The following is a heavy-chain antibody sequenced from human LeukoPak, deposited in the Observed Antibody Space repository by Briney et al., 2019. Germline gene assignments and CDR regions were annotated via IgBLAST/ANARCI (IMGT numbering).Heavy chain of an antibody. CDR3: TRVTRNSGWFFDY. J-gene: IGHJ4*02. D-gene: IGHD6-19*01. Sequence: SETLSLTCDVSGYSISGGYFWGWIRQPPGMGLEWIGSTAHRGNTYYNPSLKGRMSISTDVAKDQFALSLTSVTAADTATYSCTRVTRNSGWFFDYWGPGTLATVHS. V-gene: IGHV4-38-2*01. CDR2: TAHRGNT. CDR1: GYSISGGYF.